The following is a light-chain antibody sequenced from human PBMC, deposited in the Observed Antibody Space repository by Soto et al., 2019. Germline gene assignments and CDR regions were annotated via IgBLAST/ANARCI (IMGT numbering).Light chain of an antibody. CDR2: TNN. Sequence: QSVLTQPPSASGTPGQRVTISCSGNSSNIGSNPVNWYQQLPGTAPKLLIYTNNQRPPGVPDRFSGSKSGTSASLAISGLQSEDEADYDCSAWDDPLNVSFGGGTKLTVL. CDR3: SAWDDPLNVS. CDR1: SSNIGSNP. J-gene: IGLJ2*01. V-gene: IGLV1-44*01.